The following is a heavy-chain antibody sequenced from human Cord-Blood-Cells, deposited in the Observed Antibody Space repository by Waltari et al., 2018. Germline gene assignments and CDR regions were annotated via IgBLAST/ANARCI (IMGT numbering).Heavy chain of an antibody. CDR1: GGSISRSSYY. CDR2: IYYSGST. J-gene: IGHJ4*02. D-gene: IGHD7-27*01. Sequence: QLQLQESGPGLVKPSETLSLTCTVSGGSISRSSYYWGWIRQPPGKGLEWIGSIYYSGSTYYNPSLKSRVTISVDTSKNQFSLKLSSVTAADTAVYYCARHLQLTGDFDYWGQGTLVTVSS. CDR3: ARHLQLTGDFDY. V-gene: IGHV4-39*01.